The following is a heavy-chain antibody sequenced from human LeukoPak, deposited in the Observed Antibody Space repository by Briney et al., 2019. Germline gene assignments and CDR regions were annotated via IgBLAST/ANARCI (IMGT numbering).Heavy chain of an antibody. CDR3: AKDRGLAVAGRVFDY. CDR2: ISGSGGST. D-gene: IGHD6-19*01. V-gene: IGHV3-23*01. Sequence: GGSLRLSCAASGFTFSSYAMSWVRQAPGKGLEWVSAISGSGGSTYYADSVKGRFTISRDNSKNTLYLQMNSLRAEDTAVYYCAKDRGLAVAGRVFDYWGQGTLVTVSS. J-gene: IGHJ4*02. CDR1: GFTFSSYA.